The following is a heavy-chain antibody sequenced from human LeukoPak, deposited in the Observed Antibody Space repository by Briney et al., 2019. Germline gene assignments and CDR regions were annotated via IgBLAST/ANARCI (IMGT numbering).Heavy chain of an antibody. D-gene: IGHD3-9*01. Sequence: SVKVSCKASGGTFSSYSISWVRQAPGQGLEWMGGIIPIFGTANYAQKFQGRVTITADESTSTASMELSSLRSEDTAVYYCAIRAGLTEDGDYWGQGTLVTVSS. J-gene: IGHJ4*02. CDR1: GGTFSSYS. CDR2: IIPIFGTA. V-gene: IGHV1-69*13. CDR3: AIRAGLTEDGDY.